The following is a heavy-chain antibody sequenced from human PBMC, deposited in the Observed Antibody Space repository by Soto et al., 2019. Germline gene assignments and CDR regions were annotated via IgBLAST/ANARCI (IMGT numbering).Heavy chain of an antibody. CDR2: IFSNDEK. CDR1: GFSLSNARMG. V-gene: IGHV2-26*01. D-gene: IGHD1-26*01. Sequence: QVTLKESGPVLVKPTETLTLTCTVSGFSLSNARMGVSWIRQPPGKALEWLAHIFSNDEKSYSTSLKSRLTISNDNSKSQVVLTMTNMEPVDTATYYCPRHGRGVGARPLDYWGQGTLVTVSS. CDR3: PRHGRGVGARPLDY. J-gene: IGHJ4*02.